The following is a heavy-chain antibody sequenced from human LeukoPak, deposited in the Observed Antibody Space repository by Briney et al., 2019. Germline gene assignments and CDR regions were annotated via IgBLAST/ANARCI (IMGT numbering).Heavy chain of an antibody. Sequence: GASVKVSCKASGYTFTSYAMHWVRQAPGQRLEWMGWINAGNGNTKYSQKFQGRVTITRDTSASTAYMELSSLRSEDTAVYYCARDPDTAMGINGGFDYWGQGTLVTVSS. CDR2: INAGNGNT. V-gene: IGHV1-3*01. D-gene: IGHD5-18*01. CDR1: GYTFTSYA. CDR3: ARDPDTAMGINGGFDY. J-gene: IGHJ4*02.